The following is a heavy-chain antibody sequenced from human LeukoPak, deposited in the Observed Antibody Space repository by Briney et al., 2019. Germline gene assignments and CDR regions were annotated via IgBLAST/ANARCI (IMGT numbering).Heavy chain of an antibody. CDR3: VREGINKAFDS. CDR2: FDPEDGET. Sequence: ASVKVSCKVSGYTLTELSMHWVRQAPGKGLEWMGGFDPEDGETIYAQKFQGRVTITADKSTSTAYMELSWLTSDDTAVYYCVREGINKAFDSWDQGTLVIVSS. CDR1: GYTLTELS. D-gene: IGHD3-10*01. V-gene: IGHV1-24*01. J-gene: IGHJ4*02.